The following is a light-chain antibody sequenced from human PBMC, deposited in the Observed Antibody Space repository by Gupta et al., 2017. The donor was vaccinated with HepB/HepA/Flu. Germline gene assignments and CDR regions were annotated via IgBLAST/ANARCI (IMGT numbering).Light chain of an antibody. CDR1: AMPKQY. J-gene: IGLJ3*02. Sequence: SYELTQPPSVSVSPGQTATITCSGDAMPKQYAYWYQQKPGQAPLLLIYKDTERPSGIPERFSGSTSGTTVTLNISGVQAEDEADYDGQSAADSSDTYPWVFGGGTKLTVL. CDR3: QSAADSSDTYPWV. V-gene: IGLV3-25*03. CDR2: KDT.